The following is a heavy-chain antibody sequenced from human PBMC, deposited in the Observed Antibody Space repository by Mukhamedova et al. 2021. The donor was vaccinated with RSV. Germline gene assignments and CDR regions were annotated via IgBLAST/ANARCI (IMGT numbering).Heavy chain of an antibody. J-gene: IGHJ6*02. V-gene: IGHV3-7*03. CDR2: INQDGSEK. CDR3: ARAKADSLSGSYSYYYGMDV. Sequence: VRQAPGKGLEWVANINQDGSEKYSVDSVKGRFTISRDNAKNSLYIQMNSLRVEDTAVYYCARAKADSLSGSYSYYYGMDVWCQGT. D-gene: IGHD3-3*01.